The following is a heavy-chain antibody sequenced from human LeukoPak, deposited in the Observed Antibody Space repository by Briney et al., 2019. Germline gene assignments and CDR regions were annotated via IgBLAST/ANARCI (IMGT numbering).Heavy chain of an antibody. V-gene: IGHV4-30-2*03. D-gene: IGHD2-21*02. Sequence: SETLSLTCAVSGGSISSGGYSWSWIRQPPGKGLEWIGSIYYSGSTYYNPSLKSRVTISVDTSKNQFSLKLSSVTAADTAVYYCARLPIVVVTAIFADDAFDIWGQGTMVTVSS. J-gene: IGHJ3*02. CDR3: ARLPIVVVTAIFADDAFDI. CDR1: GGSISSGGYS. CDR2: IYYSGST.